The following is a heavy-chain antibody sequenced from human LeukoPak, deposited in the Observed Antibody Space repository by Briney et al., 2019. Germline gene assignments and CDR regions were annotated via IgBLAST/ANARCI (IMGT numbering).Heavy chain of an antibody. Sequence: GGSLRLSCVASGFTFNSFGMHWVRQAPGKGLEWVAVIWYDGSNKYYADSVKGRFTISRDNSKNTLYLQMNSLRAEDTAVYYCVRDESSGSLHFDYWGQGALVTVSS. D-gene: IGHD6-19*01. CDR1: GFTFNSFG. J-gene: IGHJ4*02. CDR3: VRDESSGSLHFDY. CDR2: IWYDGSNK. V-gene: IGHV3-33*01.